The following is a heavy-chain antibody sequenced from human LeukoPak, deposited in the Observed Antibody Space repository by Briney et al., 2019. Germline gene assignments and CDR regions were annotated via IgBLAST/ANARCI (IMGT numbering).Heavy chain of an antibody. J-gene: IGHJ4*02. CDR1: GFTFSSYA. CDR2: ISGSGGST. CDR3: AKKGLWFGGLLYSYYIDY. D-gene: IGHD3-10*01. V-gene: IGHV3-23*01. Sequence: GGSLRLSCAASGFTFSSYAMSWVRQAPGKGLEWVSAISGSGGSTYYADSVKGRFTISRDNSKNTLYLQMNSLTAEDTAVYYSAKKGLWFGGLLYSYYIDYWGQGTLVTVSS.